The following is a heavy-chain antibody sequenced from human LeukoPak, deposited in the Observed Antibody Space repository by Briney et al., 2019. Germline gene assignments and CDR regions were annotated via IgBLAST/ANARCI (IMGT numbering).Heavy chain of an antibody. D-gene: IGHD3-16*01. CDR3: ARDLGKDRQGY. Sequence: GASVKVSCKASGYTFIDYGINWVRQAPGQGLEWMAWISAYNGNTQYAQKFQGRVTLTTDTSTTTAFMELRSLRSDDTAVYYCARDLGKDRQGYWGQGTLVTVSS. CDR2: ISAYNGNT. J-gene: IGHJ4*02. V-gene: IGHV1-18*01. CDR1: GYTFIDYG.